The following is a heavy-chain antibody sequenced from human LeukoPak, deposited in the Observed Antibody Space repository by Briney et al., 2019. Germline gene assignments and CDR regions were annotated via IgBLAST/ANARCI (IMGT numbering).Heavy chain of an antibody. CDR3: ARLGSYHDF. D-gene: IGHD1-26*01. J-gene: IGHJ4*02. Sequence: SETLSLTRTVLGGSVTGYYWSWNRLSPGKGLEWIGYSYYTGTIIYNPSLTSRVTLSVDTSKNQFSLNLRSVTAADTAVYFCARLGSYHDFWGQGALVTVSS. V-gene: IGHV4-59*08. CDR2: SYYTGTI. CDR1: GGSVTGYY.